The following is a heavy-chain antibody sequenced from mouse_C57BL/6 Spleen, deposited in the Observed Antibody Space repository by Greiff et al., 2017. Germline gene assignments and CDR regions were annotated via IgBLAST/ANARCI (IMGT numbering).Heavy chain of an antibody. V-gene: IGHV2-9-1*01. CDR3: ARNLGGYYPYAMDY. J-gene: IGHJ4*01. CDR1: GFSLTSYA. D-gene: IGHD2-12*01. CDR2: IWTGGGT. Sequence: VQLVESGPGLVAPSQSLSITCTVSGFSLTSYAISWVRQPPGKGLEWLGVIWTGGGTNYNSALKSRLSISKDNSKSQVFLKMNSLQTDDTARYYCARNLGGYYPYAMDYWGQGTSVTVAS.